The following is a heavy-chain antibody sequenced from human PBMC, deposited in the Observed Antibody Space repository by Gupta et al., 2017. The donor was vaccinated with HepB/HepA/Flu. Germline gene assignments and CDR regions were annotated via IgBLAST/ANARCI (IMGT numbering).Heavy chain of an antibody. Sequence: EVQLVESGGGLVQPGGSLRLSCAASGFTFSSYGMSWVRQAPGKGLEWVANIKQDGSGKYYVDSGKGRFTISMDNAKNSLYLQMNSLRAEDTAVYYCARGDNSSGSGNDYWGQGTRGTVSS. J-gene: IGHJ4*02. CDR1: GFTFSSYG. CDR3: ARGDNSSGSGNDY. V-gene: IGHV3-7*01. CDR2: IKQDGSGK. D-gene: IGHD6-19*01.